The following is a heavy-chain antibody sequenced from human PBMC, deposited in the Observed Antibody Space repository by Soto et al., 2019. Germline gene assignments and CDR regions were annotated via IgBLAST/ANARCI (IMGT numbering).Heavy chain of an antibody. J-gene: IGHJ4*02. V-gene: IGHV4-34*01. CDR1: GGSFSGYY. CDR3: ARKLWWYYSSGYYGY. CDR2: INHSGST. Sequence: PSETLSLTCAVYGGSFSGYYWSWIRQPPGKGLEWIGEINHSGSTNYNPSLKSRVTISVDTSKNQFSLKLSSVTAADTAVYYGARKLWWYYSSGYYGYWGQGTLVTVSS. D-gene: IGHD3-22*01.